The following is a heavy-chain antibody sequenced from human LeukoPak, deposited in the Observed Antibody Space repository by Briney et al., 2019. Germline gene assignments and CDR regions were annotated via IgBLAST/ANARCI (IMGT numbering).Heavy chain of an antibody. D-gene: IGHD3-16*01. CDR3: ATGSPYSLAYVFDY. CDR1: GYTFTSNY. J-gene: IGHJ4*02. CDR2: FDPEDGET. V-gene: IGHV1-24*01. Sequence: ASVKVSCKAFGYTFTSNYMHWVRQAPGKGLERMGGFDPEDGETIYAQKFQGRVTMTEDTSTDTAYMELSSLRSEDTAVYYCATGSPYSLAYVFDYWGQGTLVTVSS.